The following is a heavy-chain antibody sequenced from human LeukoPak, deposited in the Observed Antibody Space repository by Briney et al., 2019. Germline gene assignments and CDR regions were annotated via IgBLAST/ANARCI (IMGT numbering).Heavy chain of an antibody. Sequence: EASVKVSCKASGYTFTSYAMHWVRQAPGQRLEWMGWINAGNGNTKYSQKFQGRVTITRDTSASTAYMELSSLRSEDTAVYYCARDGIAVAGIDYWGQGTLVTVSS. V-gene: IGHV1-3*01. CDR1: GYTFTSYA. CDR2: INAGNGNT. D-gene: IGHD6-19*01. J-gene: IGHJ4*02. CDR3: ARDGIAVAGIDY.